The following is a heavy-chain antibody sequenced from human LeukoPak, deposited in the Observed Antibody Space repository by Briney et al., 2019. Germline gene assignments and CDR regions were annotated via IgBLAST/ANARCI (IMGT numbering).Heavy chain of an antibody. Sequence: GASVKVSCKVSGYTLTELSMHWVRQVPGKGLEWMGGFDPEDGETIYAQKFQGRVTMTEDTSTDTAYMELSSLRSEDTAVYYCATDKQLLVPTNHPPTYGMDVWGKGTTVTVSS. V-gene: IGHV1-24*01. CDR2: FDPEDGET. CDR1: GYTLTELS. CDR3: ATDKQLLVPTNHPPTYGMDV. D-gene: IGHD2-15*01. J-gene: IGHJ6*04.